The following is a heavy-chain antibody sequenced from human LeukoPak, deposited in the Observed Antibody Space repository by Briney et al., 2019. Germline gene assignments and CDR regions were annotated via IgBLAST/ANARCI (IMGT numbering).Heavy chain of an antibody. J-gene: IGHJ4*02. CDR1: GYSFTNYW. CDR2: IDPSDSYT. CDR3: ARVGYCSGGSCYHHFDY. D-gene: IGHD2-15*01. V-gene: IGHV5-10-1*01. Sequence: EESLKISCKGSGYSFTNYWINWVRQMPGKGLEWVGWIDPSDSYTNYSPSFQGHVTISADKSISTAYLQWSSLKASDTAIYYCARVGYCSGGSCYHHFDYWGQGTLVTVSS.